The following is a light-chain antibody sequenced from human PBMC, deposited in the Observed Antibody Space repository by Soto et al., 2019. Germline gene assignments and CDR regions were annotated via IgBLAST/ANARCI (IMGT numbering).Light chain of an antibody. J-gene: IGLJ2*01. V-gene: IGLV2-8*01. CDR1: SSDVGGYNY. CDR2: EVS. Sequence: QSVLTQPPSASGSPGQSVTISCTGTSSDVGGYNYVSWYQHHPGKGPKLMIYEVSKRTSGVPDRFSGSKSGNTASLTVSGIQAEDEADYYCSSFAGSNTVFGGGTKLTVL. CDR3: SSFAGSNTV.